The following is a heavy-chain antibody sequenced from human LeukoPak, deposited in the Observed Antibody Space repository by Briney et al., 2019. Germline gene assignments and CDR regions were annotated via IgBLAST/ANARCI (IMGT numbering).Heavy chain of an antibody. CDR3: AKVAKGNIVVVTALDY. CDR2: IWYDGSNK. CDR1: EFTLSNYG. D-gene: IGHD2-21*02. J-gene: IGHJ4*02. V-gene: IGHV3-30*02. Sequence: GGSLRLSCVPSEFTLSNYGMHWVRQAPGKGLEWVAVIWYDGSNKFYADSVKGRFTISRDNSKNTLYLQMNSLGPEDTAMYYCAKVAKGNIVVVTALDYWGPGTLVTVSS.